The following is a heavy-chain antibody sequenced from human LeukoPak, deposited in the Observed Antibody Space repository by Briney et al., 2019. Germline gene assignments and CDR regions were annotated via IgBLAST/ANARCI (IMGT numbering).Heavy chain of an antibody. CDR3: AREHRNVGATIDW. V-gene: IGHV3-74*01. CDR2: ISPDGTTT. D-gene: IGHD1-26*01. CDR1: GFTFSSYW. J-gene: IGHJ4*02. Sequence: GGSRRLSCAASGFTFSSYWMHWVRQVPGKGLVWVSRISPDGTTTNYADSVKGRFTISRDNAKSTLYLQVNSLRAEDTAVYYCAREHRNVGATIDWWGQGTLVTVSS.